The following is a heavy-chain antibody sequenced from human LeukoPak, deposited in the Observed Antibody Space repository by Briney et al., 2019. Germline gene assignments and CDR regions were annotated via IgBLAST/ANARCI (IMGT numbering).Heavy chain of an antibody. CDR3: ARAGSGYDSTSHYYYYMDV. J-gene: IGHJ6*03. CDR2: IQQDGSEK. CDR1: GFTFGSYW. D-gene: IGHD5-12*01. Sequence: GGSLRLSCSVSGFTFGSYWMTWVRQAPGKGLEWVANIQQDGSEKYYLDAVKGRFIISRDNTKNSPYLQMNSLSAEDTAVYYCARAGSGYDSTSHYYYYMDVWGKGTTVTVSS. V-gene: IGHV3-7*01.